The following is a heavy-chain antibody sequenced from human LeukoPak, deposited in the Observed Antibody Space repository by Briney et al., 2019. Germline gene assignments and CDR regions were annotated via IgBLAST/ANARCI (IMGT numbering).Heavy chain of an antibody. V-gene: IGHV3-48*01. Sequence: GGSLRLSCAASGFTFSSYSMNWVRQAPGKGLEWVSYISSSSSTIYYADSVKGRFTISRDNAKDSLYLQMNSLRAEDTAVYYCARGGTIFGVVGNWFDPWGQGTLVTVSS. CDR1: GFTFSSYS. CDR2: ISSSSSTI. CDR3: ARGGTIFGVVGNWFDP. D-gene: IGHD3-3*01. J-gene: IGHJ5*02.